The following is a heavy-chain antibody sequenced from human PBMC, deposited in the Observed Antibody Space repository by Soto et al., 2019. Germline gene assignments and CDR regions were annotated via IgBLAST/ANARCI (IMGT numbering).Heavy chain of an antibody. CDR2: IKSKTDGGTT. CDR3: TSRITMIVVVIWDAFDI. Sequence: PGGSLRLSCAASGFIFSNQAMCWVRQGPGKGLEWVGRIKSKTDGGTTDYAAPVKGRFTISRDDSKNTLYLQMNNLKTEDTAVYYCTSRITMIVVVIWDAFDIWGQGTMVTVSS. CDR1: GFIFSNQA. V-gene: IGHV3-15*01. J-gene: IGHJ3*02. D-gene: IGHD3-22*01.